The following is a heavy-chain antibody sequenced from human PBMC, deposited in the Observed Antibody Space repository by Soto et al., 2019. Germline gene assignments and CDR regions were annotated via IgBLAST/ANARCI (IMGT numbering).Heavy chain of an antibody. CDR1: GFTFSSYW. Sequence: EVQLVESGGGLVQPGGSLRLSCAASGFTFSSYWIHWVRQAPGKGLAWVSRINSDGSSTTYADSVKGRFTISRDNAKNTLYLQMTSLRAEDTAVYYCARVSREVVPAAIDYWGQGTLVTVSS. V-gene: IGHV3-74*01. D-gene: IGHD2-2*01. CDR2: INSDGSST. J-gene: IGHJ4*02. CDR3: ARVSREVVPAAIDY.